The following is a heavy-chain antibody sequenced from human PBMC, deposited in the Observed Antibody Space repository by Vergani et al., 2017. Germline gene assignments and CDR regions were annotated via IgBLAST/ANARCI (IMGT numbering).Heavy chain of an antibody. V-gene: IGHV4-61*01. CDR3: AREVTIFGVVIRTFDP. J-gene: IGHJ5*02. CDR2: IYYSGST. CDR1: GGSVSSGSYY. D-gene: IGHD3-3*01. Sequence: QVQLQESGPGLVKPSETLSLTCTVSGGSVSSGSYYWSWIRQPPRKGLEWIGYIYYSGSTNYNPSLKSRVTISVDTSKNQFSLKLSSVTAADTAVYYCAREVTIFGVVIRTFDPWGQGTLVTVSS.